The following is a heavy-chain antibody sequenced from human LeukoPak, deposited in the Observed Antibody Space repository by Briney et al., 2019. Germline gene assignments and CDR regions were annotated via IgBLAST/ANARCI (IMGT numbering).Heavy chain of an antibody. V-gene: IGHV3-30*04. CDR2: ISYDGSNK. CDR3: ARDTPVAGILYAFDI. CDR1: GFTFSNYA. Sequence: PGGSLRLSCAASGFTFSNYAMHWVRQAPGKGLEWVAVISYDGSNKYYADSVKGRFTISRDNSKNTLYLQMNSLRAEDTAVYYCARDTPVAGILYAFDIWGQGTMVTVSS. J-gene: IGHJ3*02. D-gene: IGHD6-19*01.